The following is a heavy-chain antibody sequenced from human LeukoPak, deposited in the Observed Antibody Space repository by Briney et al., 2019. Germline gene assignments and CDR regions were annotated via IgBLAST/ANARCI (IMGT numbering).Heavy chain of an antibody. J-gene: IGHJ6*02. D-gene: IGHD3-10*01. CDR1: GFTFSSYS. V-gene: IGHV3-21*01. Sequence: GGSLRLSCAASGFTFSSYSMNWVRQAPGKGLEWVSSISSSSSYIYYADSVKGRFTISRDNAKNSLYLQMNSLRAEDTAVYYCARVPAAMVRGVIRNFYYYGMDIWGRGTTVTVSS. CDR3: ARVPAAMVRGVIRNFYYYGMDI. CDR2: ISSSSSYI.